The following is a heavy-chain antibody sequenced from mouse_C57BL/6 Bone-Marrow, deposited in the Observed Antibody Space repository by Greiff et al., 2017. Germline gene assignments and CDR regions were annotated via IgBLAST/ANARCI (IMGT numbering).Heavy chain of an antibody. CDR1: GYTFTSYW. J-gene: IGHJ4*01. CDR3: TNDYYGSSHDAMDY. Sequence: EVQLQQSGTVLARPGASVKMSCKTSGYTFTSYWMHWVKQRPGQGLEWIGAIYPGNSDTSYNQKFKGKAKLTAVTSASTAYMELSSLTNEDSAVYYCTNDYYGSSHDAMDYWGQGTSVTVSS. CDR2: IYPGNSDT. D-gene: IGHD1-1*01. V-gene: IGHV1-5*01.